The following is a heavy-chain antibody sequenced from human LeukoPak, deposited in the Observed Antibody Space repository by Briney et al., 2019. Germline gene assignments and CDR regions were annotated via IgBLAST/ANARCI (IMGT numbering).Heavy chain of an antibody. CDR3: ARERDIVVVVAAGYFDY. CDR2: INHSGST. Sequence: SETLSLTCAVYGGSFSGYYWSWIRQPPGKGLEWIGEINHSGSTNYNPSLKSRVTISVDTSKNQFSLKLSSVTAADTAVYYCARERDIVVVVAAGYFDYWGQGTLVTVSS. J-gene: IGHJ4*02. D-gene: IGHD2-15*01. CDR1: GGSFSGYY. V-gene: IGHV4-34*01.